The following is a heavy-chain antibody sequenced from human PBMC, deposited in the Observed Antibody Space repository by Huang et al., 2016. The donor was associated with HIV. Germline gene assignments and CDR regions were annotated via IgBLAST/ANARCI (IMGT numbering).Heavy chain of an antibody. D-gene: IGHD5-18*01. Sequence: EVQLVQSGAEVKKPGESLKISCKGSGFSFTNYWIGWVRQMPGKGLEWRGIIYPGDADTTYSPSCRGQVTISADKSINTAYLQWNSLKASDSAMYYCARPLLGYSNGYYFDYWGQGTLVTVSS. V-gene: IGHV5-51*03. J-gene: IGHJ4*02. CDR1: GFSFTNYW. CDR2: IYPGDADT. CDR3: ARPLLGYSNGYYFDY.